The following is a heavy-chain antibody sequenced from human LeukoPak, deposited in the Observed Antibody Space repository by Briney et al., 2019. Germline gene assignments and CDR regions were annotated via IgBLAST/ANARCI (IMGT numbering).Heavy chain of an antibody. J-gene: IGHJ4*02. Sequence: GGSLRLSCAASGFTFSSYWMHWVRQAPGKGLAWVSRINSDGSSTSYADSVKGRFTISRDNAKNTLYLQMNSLRAEDTAVYYCARDDVAGINSGTDYWGQGTLVTVSS. D-gene: IGHD1-26*01. CDR1: GFTFSSYW. V-gene: IGHV3-74*01. CDR2: INSDGSST. CDR3: ARDDVAGINSGTDY.